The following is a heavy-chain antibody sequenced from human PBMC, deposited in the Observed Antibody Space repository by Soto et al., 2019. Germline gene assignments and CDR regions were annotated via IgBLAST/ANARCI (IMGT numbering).Heavy chain of an antibody. CDR3: ARTPHVVRLRYYYYYYGMDV. Sequence: KPSETLSLTCAVYGGSFSGYYWSWIRQPPGKGLEWIGEINHSGSTNYNPSLKSRVTISVDTSKNQFSLKLSSVAAADTAVYYCARTPHVVRLRYYYYYYGMDVWGQGTTVTVSS. D-gene: IGHD4-17*01. CDR2: INHSGST. CDR1: GGSFSGYY. V-gene: IGHV4-34*01. J-gene: IGHJ6*02.